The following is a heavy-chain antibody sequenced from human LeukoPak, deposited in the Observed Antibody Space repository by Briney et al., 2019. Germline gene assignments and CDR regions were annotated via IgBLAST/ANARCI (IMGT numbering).Heavy chain of an antibody. Sequence: PSGTLSLTCAVSGGSISSSDWWSWVRQPPGKGLEWIGEIYHSGSTNYNPSLESRVTISVDKSKNQFSLKLSSVTAADTAVYYCARSSSSGWLDDAFDIWGRRTMVTVSS. J-gene: IGHJ3*02. CDR2: IYHSGST. CDR1: GGSISSSDW. V-gene: IGHV4-4*02. D-gene: IGHD6-19*01. CDR3: ARSSSSGWLDDAFDI.